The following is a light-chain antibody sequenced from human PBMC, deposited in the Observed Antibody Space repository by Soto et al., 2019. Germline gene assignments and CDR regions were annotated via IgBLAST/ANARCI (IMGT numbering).Light chain of an antibody. Sequence: AIRMTQSPSSFSASTGDRVTITCRASQGISSYLAWYQQKPRKATKLLIYAASTLQSGVPSRFSGSGSGTNFTLTISCLQSEDFATYYCQQYYSYPRTFGQGTKVDIK. J-gene: IGKJ1*01. CDR1: QGISSY. V-gene: IGKV1-8*01. CDR3: QQYYSYPRT. CDR2: AAS.